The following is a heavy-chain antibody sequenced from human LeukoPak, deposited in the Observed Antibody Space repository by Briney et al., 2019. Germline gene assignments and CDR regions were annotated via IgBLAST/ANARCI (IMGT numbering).Heavy chain of an antibody. CDR1: GGTFSSYA. V-gene: IGHV1-69*15. J-gene: IGHJ4*02. CDR2: IIPIFGTA. Sequence: SVKVSCKASGGTFSSYAISWVRQAPGQGLEWMGRIIPIFGTANYAQKFQSRVTITADESTSTAYMELSSLRSEDTAVYYCASVGGGSNAYWGQGTLVTVSS. CDR3: ASVGGGSNAY. D-gene: IGHD1-26*01.